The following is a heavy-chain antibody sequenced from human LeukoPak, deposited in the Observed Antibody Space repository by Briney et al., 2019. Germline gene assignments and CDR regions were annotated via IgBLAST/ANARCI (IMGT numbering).Heavy chain of an antibody. Sequence: GGSLRLSCAASGFTFSDHYMDWVRQAPGKGLEWVGRTRNKVNSYTTEYAASVKGRFTISRDDSKNSLYLQMNSLKTEDTAVYYCTTLYYDYVWGTGNDAFDIWGQGTMVTVSS. V-gene: IGHV3-72*01. CDR1: GFTFSDHY. CDR3: TTLYYDYVWGTGNDAFDI. D-gene: IGHD3-16*01. J-gene: IGHJ3*02. CDR2: TRNKVNSYTT.